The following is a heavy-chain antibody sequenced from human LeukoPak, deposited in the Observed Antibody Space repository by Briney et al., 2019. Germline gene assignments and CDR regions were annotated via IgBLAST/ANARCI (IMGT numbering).Heavy chain of an antibody. CDR2: INHNRGGT. Sequence: ASVKVSCKASGYTITGYYMHWVRQDPGQELEWMGWINHNRGGTNYAQKFQGRVTMPRDTSISTAYMELSRLRSDDPAVYYGARVPPSSSSSCSEFDYWGQGTLVTVSS. CDR3: ARVPPSSSSSCSEFDY. CDR1: GYTITGYY. D-gene: IGHD6-13*01. V-gene: IGHV1-2*02. J-gene: IGHJ4*02.